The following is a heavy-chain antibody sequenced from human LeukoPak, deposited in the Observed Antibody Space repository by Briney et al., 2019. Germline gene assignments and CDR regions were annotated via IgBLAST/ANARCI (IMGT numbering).Heavy chain of an antibody. V-gene: IGHV1-8*01. Sequence: ASVKVSCQASGYTFTSYDINWVRQANGQGLEWMGWMNSNSGNTGYAQKFPGRGTMTRNTSISTAYMELSSLRSEDTAVYYCARGRDSSGHFDYWGQGTLVTVSS. CDR1: GYTFTSYD. CDR2: MNSNSGNT. CDR3: ARGRDSSGHFDY. J-gene: IGHJ4*02. D-gene: IGHD3-22*01.